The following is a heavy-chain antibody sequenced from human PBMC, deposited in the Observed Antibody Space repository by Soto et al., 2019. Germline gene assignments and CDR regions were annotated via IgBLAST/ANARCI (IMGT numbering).Heavy chain of an antibody. CDR3: ARGAKGAYYVDV. CDR2: IKSDGGSA. Sequence: EVQLVESGGGLVQPGGSLRLSCAASGFTFSDFWLHWVRQAPEKGLVWVSRIKSDGGSANYADSVKGRFTIFRDNAKNTVYLQMDSLSAEDTAVYYCARGAKGAYYVDVWGKGTTVTVSS. J-gene: IGHJ6*03. V-gene: IGHV3-74*01. CDR1: GFTFSDFW. D-gene: IGHD2-21*01.